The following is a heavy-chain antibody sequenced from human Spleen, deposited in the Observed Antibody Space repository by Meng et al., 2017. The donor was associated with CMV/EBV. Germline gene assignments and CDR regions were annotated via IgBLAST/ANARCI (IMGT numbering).Heavy chain of an antibody. CDR2: IYPSGST. CDR1: GYFISSGYY. CDR3: TQAHDTGTDV. V-gene: IGHV4-38-2*01. J-gene: IGHJ6*02. Sequence: SETLSLTCSVSGYFISSGYYWGWVRQPPGKGLEWIGTIYPSGSTFYNPSLKGRVTILLDMSKNHFSLNLISVTAADTAIYYCTQAHDTGTDVWGQGTTVTVSS.